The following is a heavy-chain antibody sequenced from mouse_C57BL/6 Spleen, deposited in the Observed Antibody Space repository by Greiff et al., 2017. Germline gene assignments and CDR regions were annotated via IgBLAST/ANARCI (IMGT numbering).Heavy chain of an antibody. CDR1: GYTFTDYE. V-gene: IGHV1-15*01. CDR2: IDPETGGT. Sequence: QVQLQQSGAELVRPGASVTLSCKASGYTFTDYEMHWVKQTPVHGLEWIGAIDPETGGTAYNQKFKGKAILTADKSSSTAYMELRSLTSEDSAVYDCTRWEVATPCTMDYWGQGTSVTVSS. D-gene: IGHD1-1*01. J-gene: IGHJ4*01. CDR3: TRWEVATPCTMDY.